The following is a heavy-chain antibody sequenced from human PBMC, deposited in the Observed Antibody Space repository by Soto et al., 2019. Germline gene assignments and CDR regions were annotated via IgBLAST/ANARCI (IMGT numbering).Heavy chain of an antibody. CDR3: AKDRLRGGFLTTATTNGMDV. Sequence: QVQLVESGGGAVQPGRSLRLSCAASGFTFNSYGMHWVRQAPAKGLEWVAVISYDGSNKYYVDSVKGRFTISRDNSKNTLFLQMNSLRAGDTAVYYCAKDRLRGGFLTTATTNGMDVWGQGTTVTVSS. V-gene: IGHV3-30*18. CDR2: ISYDGSNK. D-gene: IGHD1-26*01. J-gene: IGHJ6*02. CDR1: GFTFNSYG.